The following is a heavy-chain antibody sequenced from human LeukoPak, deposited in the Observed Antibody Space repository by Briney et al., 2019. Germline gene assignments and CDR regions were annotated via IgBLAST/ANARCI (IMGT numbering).Heavy chain of an antibody. J-gene: IGHJ6*02. CDR3: ARDRYDILTGYYAVMDV. CDR1: GFTFSRYW. D-gene: IGHD3-9*01. V-gene: IGHV3-7*01. Sequence: GGSLRLSCAASGFTFSRYWMSWVRQAPGKGLEWVANIKQDGSEKYYVDSVKGRSTISRDNAKNSLYLQMNSLRAEDTAVYYCARDRYDILTGYYAVMDVWGQGTTVTVSS. CDR2: IKQDGSEK.